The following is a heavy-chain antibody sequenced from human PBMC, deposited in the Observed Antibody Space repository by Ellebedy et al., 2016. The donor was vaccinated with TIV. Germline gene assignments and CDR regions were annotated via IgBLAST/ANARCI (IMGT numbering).Heavy chain of an antibody. Sequence: GGSLRLXCAASGFAFSSSAMTWVRQAPGKGLEWVANIKQDGSEKHYVDSVKGRFTISRDNAKSSLYLQMNSLRVEDTALYYCSSHVETSRTHWGQGTLVTVSS. CDR2: IKQDGSEK. CDR3: SSHVETSRTH. J-gene: IGHJ4*02. CDR1: GFAFSSSA. V-gene: IGHV3-7*01. D-gene: IGHD5-18*01.